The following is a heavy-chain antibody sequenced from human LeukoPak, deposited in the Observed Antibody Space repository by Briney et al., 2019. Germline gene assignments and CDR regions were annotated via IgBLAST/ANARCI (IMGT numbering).Heavy chain of an antibody. CDR3: AGDRRGFGELIVDAFDI. Sequence: SGGSLRLSCAASGFNFSRNAIHWVRQAPGKRLEEVAVIPYDGTNKYYVDSVKGRFTISRDNSKNTLSLQMNSLRAEDTAGYYWAGDRRGFGELIVDAFDIWGQGTLVTVSS. J-gene: IGHJ3*02. CDR2: IPYDGTNK. D-gene: IGHD3-10*01. CDR1: GFNFSRNA. V-gene: IGHV3-30*03.